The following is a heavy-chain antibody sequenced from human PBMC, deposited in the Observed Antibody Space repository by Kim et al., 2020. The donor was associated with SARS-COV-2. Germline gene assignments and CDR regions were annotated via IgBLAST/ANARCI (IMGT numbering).Heavy chain of an antibody. D-gene: IGHD6-13*01. Sequence: PSRKSRVTISVDTSKTQCSLKLSSATAAETAVYYCARGGLRSSSWYAFDSWGQGTLVTVSS. CDR3: ARGGLRSSSWYAFDS. V-gene: IGHV4-59*09. J-gene: IGHJ4*02.